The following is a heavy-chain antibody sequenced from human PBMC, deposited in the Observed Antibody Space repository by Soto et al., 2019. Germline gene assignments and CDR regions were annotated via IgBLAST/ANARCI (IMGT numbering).Heavy chain of an antibody. CDR3: ARGVAFGYYYYHMDL. Sequence: PSETLSLTCTVSGDSVTSVSDYWSWIRQPPGKGLEWIGYIYYSGSADYNPSLGSRVTISIDTSKNQFSLKLTSVTAADTAVYYCARGVAFGYYYYHMDLWGQGTKVTVSS. CDR2: IYYSGSA. CDR1: GDSVTSVSDY. D-gene: IGHD3-10*01. V-gene: IGHV4-61*01. J-gene: IGHJ6*02.